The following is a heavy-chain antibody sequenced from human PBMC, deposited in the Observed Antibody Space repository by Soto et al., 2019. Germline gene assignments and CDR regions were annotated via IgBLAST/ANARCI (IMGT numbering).Heavy chain of an antibody. CDR3: AKDIAYNWNLPNYFDY. D-gene: IGHD1-20*01. V-gene: IGHV3-9*01. CDR1: GFTFDDYA. CDR2: ISWNSGSI. Sequence: EVQLVESGGGLVQPGRSLRLSCAASGFTFDDYAMHWVRQAPGKGLEWVSGISWNSGSIGYADSVKGRFTISRDNAKNSLYLQMNSLRAEDTALYYCAKDIAYNWNLPNYFDYWGQGTLVTVSS. J-gene: IGHJ4*02.